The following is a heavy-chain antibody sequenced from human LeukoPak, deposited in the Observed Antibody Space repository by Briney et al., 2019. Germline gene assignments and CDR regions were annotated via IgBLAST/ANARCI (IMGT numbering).Heavy chain of an antibody. CDR2: ISYSGST. V-gene: IGHV4-59*01. Sequence: PSETLSLTCTVSGGSISSYYWSWIRQPPGKGLEWIGYISYSGSTNYNASLKSRVTISVDTSKNQFSLKLSSVTAADTAVYYCARVGAVPAATNYYYYYYYMDVWGKGTTVTVSS. D-gene: IGHD2-2*01. J-gene: IGHJ6*03. CDR3: ARVGAVPAATNYYYYYYYMDV. CDR1: GGSISSYY.